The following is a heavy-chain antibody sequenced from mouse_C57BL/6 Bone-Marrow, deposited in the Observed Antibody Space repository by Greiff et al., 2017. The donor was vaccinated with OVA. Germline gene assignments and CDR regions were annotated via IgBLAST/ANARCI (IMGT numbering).Heavy chain of an antibody. V-gene: IGHV6-6*01. Sequence: EVKLVESGGGLVQPGGSMKLSCAASGFTFSDAWMDWVRQSPEKGLEWVAEIRIKANNHATYYAESVKGRFTISRDDSKSSVYLQMNSLRAEDTGIYYCTGDSSGYEAMDYWGQGTSVTVSS. CDR1: GFTFSDAW. CDR2: IRIKANNHAT. D-gene: IGHD3-2*02. J-gene: IGHJ4*01. CDR3: TGDSSGYEAMDY.